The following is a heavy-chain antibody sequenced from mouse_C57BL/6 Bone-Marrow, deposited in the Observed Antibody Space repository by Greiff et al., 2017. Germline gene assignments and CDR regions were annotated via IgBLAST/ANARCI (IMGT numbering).Heavy chain of an antibody. V-gene: IGHV2-5*01. CDR2: IWRGGST. CDR3: AKTTPPYGSSWNYAMDY. CDR1: GFSLTSYG. J-gene: IGHJ4*01. D-gene: IGHD1-1*01. Sequence: VKLMESGPGLVQPSQSLSITCTVSGFSLTSYGVHCVRQSPGKGLEWLGVIWRGGSTDYNAAFMSRLSITKDNSKSQVFFKMNSLQADDTAIYYCAKTTPPYGSSWNYAMDYWGQGTSVTVSS.